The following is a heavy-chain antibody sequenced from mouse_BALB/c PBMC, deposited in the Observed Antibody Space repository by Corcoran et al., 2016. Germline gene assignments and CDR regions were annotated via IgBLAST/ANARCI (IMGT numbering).Heavy chain of an antibody. CDR3: ERAGPELAWFAY. V-gene: IGHV1S136*01. CDR1: GYTFTSYV. D-gene: IGHD3-3*01. Sequence: EVQLQQSGPELVKPGASVKMSCKASGYTFTSYVMHWVKQKPGQGLGWIGYINPYNAGTKYNEKFKGKATLTADKSSSPAYMELISLTSEDSAVYYGERAGPELAWFAYWGQGTLVTVSA. CDR2: INPYNAGT. J-gene: IGHJ3*01.